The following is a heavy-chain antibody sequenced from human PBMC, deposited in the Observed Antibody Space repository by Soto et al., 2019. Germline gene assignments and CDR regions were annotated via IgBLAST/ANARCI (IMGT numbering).Heavy chain of an antibody. J-gene: IGHJ4*02. D-gene: IGHD3-3*01. V-gene: IGHV5-51*01. CDR3: ARGYYGFWSDSLDY. CDR2: IYPGDSDT. Sequence: GESLKISCRTSGTNYWIAWVRQRPGKGLEWLGIIYPGDSDTRYSPSFQGQVTISADKSINTTYLRWSTLKASDSGIYFCARGYYGFWSDSLDYWGQGTLVTVSS. CDR1: GTNYW.